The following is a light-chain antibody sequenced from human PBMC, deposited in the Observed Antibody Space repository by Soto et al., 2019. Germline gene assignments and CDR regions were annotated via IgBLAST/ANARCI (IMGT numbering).Light chain of an antibody. CDR2: AAS. CDR3: QQYGSASIT. J-gene: IGKJ5*01. Sequence: EIVLTQSPGTLSLSLGERATLSCRSSQSVSSSYLAWYQQKPGQAPRLLIYAASSRATGIPDRFSGSGSGTDFTLTISRLEPEDFALYHCQQYGSASITFGQGTRLEIK. V-gene: IGKV3-20*01. CDR1: QSVSSSY.